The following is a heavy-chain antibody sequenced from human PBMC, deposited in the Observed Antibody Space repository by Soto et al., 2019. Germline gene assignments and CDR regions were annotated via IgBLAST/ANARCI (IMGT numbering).Heavy chain of an antibody. CDR2: MSRDANSK. CDR3: VKEDDNYFFDY. J-gene: IGHJ4*02. D-gene: IGHD1-1*01. CDR1: GFTFSSRG. V-gene: IGHV3-30*18. Sequence: QVQLVESGGAVIQPGKSLRLACAASGFTFSSRGMHWVRQAPGKGLEWVAIMSRDANSKFYADSVKGRFTISRDNSKNTLYLEMNSLRPEDTAVYYCVKEDDNYFFDYWGQGTLVIVSA.